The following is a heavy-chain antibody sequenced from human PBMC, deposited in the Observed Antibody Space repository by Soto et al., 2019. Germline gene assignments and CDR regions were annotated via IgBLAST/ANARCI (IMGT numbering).Heavy chain of an antibody. CDR3: ARDTQAGWESGRNLDV. CDR2: IYYSGST. V-gene: IGHV4-59*01. D-gene: IGHD1-26*01. CDR1: GGSISSYY. J-gene: IGHJ6*02. Sequence: SETLSLTCTVSGGSISSYYWSWIRQPPGKGLEWIGYIYYSGSTNYNPSLKSRVTISVDTSKNQFSLKLSSVTAADTAVYYCARDTQAGWESGRNLDVCGQGTTVTVSS.